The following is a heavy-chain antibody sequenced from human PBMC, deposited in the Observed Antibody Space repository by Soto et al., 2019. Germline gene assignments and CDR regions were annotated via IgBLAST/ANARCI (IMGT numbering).Heavy chain of an antibody. J-gene: IGHJ6*02. D-gene: IGHD2-2*02. CDR3: ARGDTLGLSNRAYYYYGMDV. CDR2: ISSSSGYI. Sequence: EVQLVESGGGLVKPGGSLRLSCAASGFMFRSYIMNWVREATGKGLEWVSSISSSSGYIFYADSVKGRFTISRDNAENSLYLQMNSLRAEDTAVYYCARGDTLGLSNRAYYYYGMDVWGQCGIVTVSS. V-gene: IGHV3-21*01. CDR1: GFMFRSYI.